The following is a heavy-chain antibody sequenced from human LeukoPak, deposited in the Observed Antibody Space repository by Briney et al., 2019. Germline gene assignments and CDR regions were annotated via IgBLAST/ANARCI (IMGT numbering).Heavy chain of an antibody. D-gene: IGHD1-1*01. CDR3: TRPNWNDAGLDY. V-gene: IGHV3-73*01. J-gene: IGHJ4*02. CDR1: GFTFSGSA. Sequence: GGSLRLSCAASGFTFSGSAMRWVRQASGKGLEWVGRIRSKANSYATAYDPSVKGRFTISRDDSKNTAYLQMNSLKTEDTAVYYCTRPNWNDAGLDYWGQGTLVTVSS. CDR2: IRSKANSYAT.